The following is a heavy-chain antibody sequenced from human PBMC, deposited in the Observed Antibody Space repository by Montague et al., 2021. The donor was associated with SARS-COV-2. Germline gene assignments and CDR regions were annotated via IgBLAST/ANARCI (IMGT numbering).Heavy chain of an antibody. CDR3: ARTSASSDY. Sequence: NDYAVSVKSRITINPDTSKHQISLQLNSVTPEDTAVYYCARTSASSDYWGQGTLVTVSS. CDR2: N. V-gene: IGHV6-1*01. J-gene: IGHJ4*02. D-gene: IGHD1-26*01.